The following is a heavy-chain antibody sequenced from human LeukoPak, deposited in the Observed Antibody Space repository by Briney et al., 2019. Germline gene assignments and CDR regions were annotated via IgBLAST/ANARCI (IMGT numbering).Heavy chain of an antibody. D-gene: IGHD2-2*01. V-gene: IGHV3-64*01. CDR2: IISNGGST. CDR1: GFTFSSYA. Sequence: PGGSLRLSCAASGFTFSSYAMHWVRQAPGKGLEYVSAIISNGGSTYYANSVKGRFTISRDNSKNTLYLQMGSLRAEDMAVYYCARGRYCSSTSCYGYYFDYWGQGTLVTVSS. CDR3: ARGRYCSSTSCYGYYFDY. J-gene: IGHJ4*02.